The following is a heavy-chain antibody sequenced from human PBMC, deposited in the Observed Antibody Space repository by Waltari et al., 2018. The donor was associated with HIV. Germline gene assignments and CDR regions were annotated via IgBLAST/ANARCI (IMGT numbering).Heavy chain of an antibody. CDR1: GGSISSSSYY. D-gene: IGHD1-26*01. CDR2: IYYSGST. Sequence: QLQLQESGPGLVKPSETLSLTCTVSGGSISSSSYYWGWIRQPPGKGLEWIGSIYYSGSTYYNPSLKSRVTISVDTSKNQFSLKLSSVTAADTAVYYCARSERELLPGDWGQGTLVTVSS. CDR3: ARSERELLPGD. J-gene: IGHJ4*02. V-gene: IGHV4-39*01.